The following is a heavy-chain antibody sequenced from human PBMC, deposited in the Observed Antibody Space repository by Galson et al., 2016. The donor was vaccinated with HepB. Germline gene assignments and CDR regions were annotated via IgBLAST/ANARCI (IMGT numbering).Heavy chain of an antibody. D-gene: IGHD2-2*01. V-gene: IGHV1-46*01. CDR3: ARGIAVGPSANWFDP. CDR2: INPSAGHT. CDR1: GYTFTNYN. J-gene: IGHJ5*02. Sequence: SVKVSCKASGYTFTNYNIYWLRQAPGQGLEWMGIINPSAGHTSYTQKFQGRVTITRDTSATTAYMELSNLRSEDTAVYYCARGIAVGPSANWFDPWGQGSLVTVSS.